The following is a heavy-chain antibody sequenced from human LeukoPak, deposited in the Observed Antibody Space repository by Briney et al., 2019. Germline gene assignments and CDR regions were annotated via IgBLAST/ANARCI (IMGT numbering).Heavy chain of an antibody. Sequence: GSLRLSCAASGFTFSSYWMTWVRQAPGKGLEWVANIKQDGSEKYYVDSVKGRFTISRDNAKNSLYLQMNSLRAEDTAVYYCAKEGGSSGWMDYFDYWGQGTLVTVSS. D-gene: IGHD6-19*01. J-gene: IGHJ4*02. CDR2: IKQDGSEK. CDR3: AKEGGSSGWMDYFDY. V-gene: IGHV3-7*04. CDR1: GFTFSSYW.